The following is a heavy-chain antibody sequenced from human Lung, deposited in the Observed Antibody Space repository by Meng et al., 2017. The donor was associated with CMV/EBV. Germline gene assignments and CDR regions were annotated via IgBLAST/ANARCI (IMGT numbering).Heavy chain of an antibody. V-gene: IGHV4-59*01. J-gene: IGHJ6*02. CDR3: ARDWQGGAEPYGMDV. CDR2: MYYSRDA. CDR1: GGSITSYY. Sequence: SXTLSPXCPLSGGSITSYYWSWIRQPPGKGLEWIAYMYYSRDASYNPSLRSRVTVSVDTSKSQFSLQLSSVTAADTAVYYCARDWQGGAEPYGMDVWGQGXTVTVSS. D-gene: IGHD1-14*01.